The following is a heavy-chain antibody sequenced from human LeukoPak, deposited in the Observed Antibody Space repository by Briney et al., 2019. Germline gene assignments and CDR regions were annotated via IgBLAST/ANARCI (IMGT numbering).Heavy chain of an antibody. CDR2: ISSSSSLI. J-gene: IGHJ6*03. CDR1: GFNFSYYS. V-gene: IGHV3-21*01. CDR3: AKVDRGDYSSSPVPYYNYYMNV. D-gene: IGHD6-13*01. Sequence: GGSLRLSCAASGFNFSYYSMNWVRQAPGRGLEWVSSISSSSSLIFYSDSVRGRFTISRDNAKNLLYLHMNSLRVEDTVVYYCAKVDRGDYSSSPVPYYNYYMNVWGKGTTVTVSS.